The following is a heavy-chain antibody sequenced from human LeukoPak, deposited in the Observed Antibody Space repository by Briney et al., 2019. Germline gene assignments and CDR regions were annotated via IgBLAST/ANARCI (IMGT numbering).Heavy chain of an antibody. V-gene: IGHV3-30*18. CDR3: AKQRGYDFWSGYWDY. Sequence: GGSLRLSCAASGFTFSSYGMHWVRQAPGKGLEWVAVISYDGSHKYYADSVKGRFTISRGNSKNTLDLQMNSLRAEDTAVYYCAKQRGYDFWSGYWDYWGQGTLVTVSS. CDR1: GFTFSSYG. J-gene: IGHJ4*02. D-gene: IGHD3-3*01. CDR2: ISYDGSHK.